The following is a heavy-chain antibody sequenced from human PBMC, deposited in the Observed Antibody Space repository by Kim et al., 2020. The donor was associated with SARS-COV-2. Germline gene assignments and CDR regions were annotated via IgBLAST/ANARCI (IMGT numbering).Heavy chain of an antibody. CDR3: ARVRLPDDYFDY. CDR1: GYTFTDYY. CDR2: INPNNNGT. D-gene: IGHD2-2*01. J-gene: IGHJ4*02. V-gene: IGHV1-2*06. Sequence: ASVKVSCKASGYTFTDYYMHWMRQAPGQGLEWMGRINPNNNGTKYAQKFQGRVIMTRDTSISTAYMELKMELSSLISDDTAVYYCARVRLPDDYFDYWGQGTLVTVSS.